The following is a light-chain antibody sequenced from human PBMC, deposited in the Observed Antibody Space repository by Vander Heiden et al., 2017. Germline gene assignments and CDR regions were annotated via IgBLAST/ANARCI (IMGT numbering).Light chain of an antibody. V-gene: IGKV4-1*01. CDR1: QSVLYSSNNKNY. J-gene: IGKJ1*01. CDR3: QQNYSTPQT. Sequence: DIVMTQSPDPLAVSLGARATINCKSSQSVLYSSNNKNYLAWYQQKPGQPPKLLIYWASTRESGVPDRFSGSGSGTDFTLTISSLQAEDVAVYYCQQNYSTPQTFGQGTKVEIK. CDR2: WAS.